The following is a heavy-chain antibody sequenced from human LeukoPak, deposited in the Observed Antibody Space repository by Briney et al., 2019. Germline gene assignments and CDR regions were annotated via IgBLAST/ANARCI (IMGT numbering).Heavy chain of an antibody. D-gene: IGHD3-22*01. CDR1: GFTFSSYA. J-gene: IGHJ4*02. CDR2: ITGGGDTT. Sequence: SGGSLRLSCAASGFTFSSYAMSWVRQAPGKGLEWVSSITGGGDTTDHADSVKGRFVISRDNSKNTPFLHVSSLRVEDTALYYCARAYGNSGYYQLPIDFWGQGTLVTVSS. CDR3: ARAYGNSGYYQLPIDF. V-gene: IGHV3-23*01.